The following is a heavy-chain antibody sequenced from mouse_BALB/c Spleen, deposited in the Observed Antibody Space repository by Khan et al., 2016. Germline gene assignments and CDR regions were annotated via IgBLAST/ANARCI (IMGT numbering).Heavy chain of an antibody. D-gene: IGHD2-14*01. Sequence: VQLKQSGAELVKPGASVKLSCTASGFNIKDTYMHWVKQRPEQGLEWIGRINPANGNTKYDQKFQDKATVTSETSSNTAYLQLSSLTSEDTAVYYCARGGYGWFAYWGQGTLVTVSA. CDR3: ARGGYGWFAY. J-gene: IGHJ3*01. CDR2: INPANGNT. CDR1: GFNIKDTY. V-gene: IGHV14-3*02.